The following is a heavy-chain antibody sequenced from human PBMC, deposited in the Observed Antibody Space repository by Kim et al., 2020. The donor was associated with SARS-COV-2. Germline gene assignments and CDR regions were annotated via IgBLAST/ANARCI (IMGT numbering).Heavy chain of an antibody. CDR2: NQ. CDR3: ARSRQGAFDI. J-gene: IGHJ3*02. Sequence: NQYSADSVKGRVTISRDNSKNTLYLQMNSLRAEDTAVYYCARSRQGAFDIWGQGTMVTVSS. V-gene: IGHV3-30-3*01.